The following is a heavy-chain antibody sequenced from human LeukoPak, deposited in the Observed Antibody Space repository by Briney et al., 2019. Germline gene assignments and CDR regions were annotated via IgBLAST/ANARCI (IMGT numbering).Heavy chain of an antibody. CDR2: IYYSGST. J-gene: IGHJ3*02. CDR3: ARQVAVAGTLSAFDI. CDR1: GYSISSGHY. Sequence: SETLSLTCAVSGYSISSGHYWGWIRQPPGKGLEWIGSIYYSGSTYYNPSLKSRVTISVDTSKNQFSLKLSSVTAADTAVYYCARQVAVAGTLSAFDIWGQGTMVTVSS. D-gene: IGHD6-19*01. V-gene: IGHV4-38-2*01.